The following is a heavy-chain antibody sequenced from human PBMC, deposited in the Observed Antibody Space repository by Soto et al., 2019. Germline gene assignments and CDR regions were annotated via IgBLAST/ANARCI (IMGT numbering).Heavy chain of an antibody. CDR3: ARGGRRITIFGVIHNWFDP. D-gene: IGHD3-3*01. CDR2: IYYSGST. Sequence: SETLSLTCTVSGGSISSGGYYWSWIRQHPGKGLEWIGYIYYSGSTYYNPSLKSRVTISVDTSKNQFSLKLSSVTAADTAVYYCARGGRRITIFGVIHNWFDPWGQGTLVTVSS. J-gene: IGHJ5*02. CDR1: GGSISSGGYY. V-gene: IGHV4-31*03.